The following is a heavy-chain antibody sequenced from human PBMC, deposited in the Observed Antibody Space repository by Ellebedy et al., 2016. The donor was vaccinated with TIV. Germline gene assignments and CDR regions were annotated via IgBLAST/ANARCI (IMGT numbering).Heavy chain of an antibody. V-gene: IGHV1-69*13. J-gene: IGHJ4*02. D-gene: IGHD5-24*01. CDR1: GGTFSYYA. CDR2: IIPIFGTA. CDR3: AKIPRWLQLPEDY. Sequence: AASVKVSCKASGGTFSYYAISWVRQAPGQGLEWMGGIIPIFGTANYAQKFQGRVTITADESTSTAYMELSSLRSEDTAVYYCAKIPRWLQLPEDYWGQGTLVTVSS.